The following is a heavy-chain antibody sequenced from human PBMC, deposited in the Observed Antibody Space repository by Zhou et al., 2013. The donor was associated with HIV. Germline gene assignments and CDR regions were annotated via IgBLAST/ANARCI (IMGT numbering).Heavy chain of an antibody. CDR2: INPSTSHT. J-gene: IGHJ4*02. D-gene: IGHD3-10*01. V-gene: IGHV1-18*01. CDR3: AREGWFGETAFDY. CDR1: GYTLTTSD. Sequence: QVQLVQSGAEVKKPGASVKVSCKASGYTLTTSDLHWVRQASGQGLEWMGWINPSTSHTTYAQKLQGRVTMTTDTSTSTAYMELRSLRSDDTAVYYCAREGWFGETAFDYWGQGTLVTVSS.